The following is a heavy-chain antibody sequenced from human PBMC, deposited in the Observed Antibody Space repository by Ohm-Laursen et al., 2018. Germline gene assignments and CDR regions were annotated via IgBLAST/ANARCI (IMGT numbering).Heavy chain of an antibody. V-gene: IGHV1-8*01. Sequence: ASVKVSCNAYGDAFIGYDINWVRQATGQGLEWMGWMNPDSGRSNYAAKFQGRLTMTRSTSITTAYMELSSLRSEDTAVYYCARDNYAQTGFGYWGQGTLVTVSS. J-gene: IGHJ4*02. CDR1: GDAFIGYD. D-gene: IGHD1-1*01. CDR3: ARDNYAQTGFGY. CDR2: MNPDSGRS.